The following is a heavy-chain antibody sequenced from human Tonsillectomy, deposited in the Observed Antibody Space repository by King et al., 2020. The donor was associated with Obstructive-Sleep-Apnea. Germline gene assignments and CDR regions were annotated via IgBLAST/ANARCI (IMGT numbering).Heavy chain of an antibody. Sequence: QLVQSGAEVKKPGASVKVSCKASGYTFTSYAMHWVRQAPGQRLEWMGWINAGNGNTKYSQKFQGRVTITRDTSASTAYKELSSLRSEDTAVYYCASSYCSSTSCYSHYYYYGMDVWGQGTTVTVSS. CDR3: ASSYCSSTSCYSHYYYYGMDV. CDR2: INAGNGNT. D-gene: IGHD2-2*01. CDR1: GYTFTSYA. V-gene: IGHV1-3*01. J-gene: IGHJ6*02.